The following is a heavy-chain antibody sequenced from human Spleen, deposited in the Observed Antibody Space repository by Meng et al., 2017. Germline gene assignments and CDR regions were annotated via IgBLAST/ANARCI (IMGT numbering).Heavy chain of an antibody. CDR3: VRDEDISASGKLFGDY. CDR1: GYTFTAYW. J-gene: IGHJ4*02. D-gene: IGHD6-13*01. CDR2: IDPNTGGT. V-gene: IGHV1-2*06. Sequence: VKVSCKVSGYTFTAYWIHWVRQVPGQGLEWLGRIDPNTGGTQFAQKFLGRVTMTRDTSISTAYMELSRLRFDDTAVFYCVRDEDISASGKLFGDYWGQGTLVTVSS.